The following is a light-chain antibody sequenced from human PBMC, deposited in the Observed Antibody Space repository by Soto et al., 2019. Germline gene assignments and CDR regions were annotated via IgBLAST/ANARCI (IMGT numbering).Light chain of an antibody. Sequence: SVLTQPPYVSGSHRQSVAITRTETSSDVGSYNRVSWYQQPPGTAPKLMIYDVSDRPSGVPDRFSGSKSGNTASLTISGLQAEDEADYYCSSYTSSSTYVFGTGTKVTVL. CDR3: SSYTSSSTYV. CDR1: SSDVGSYNR. J-gene: IGLJ1*01. V-gene: IGLV2-18*02. CDR2: DVS.